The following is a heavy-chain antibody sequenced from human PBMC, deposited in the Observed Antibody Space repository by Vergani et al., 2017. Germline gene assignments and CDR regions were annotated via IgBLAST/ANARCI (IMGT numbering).Heavy chain of an antibody. J-gene: IGHJ6*03. CDR1: GGTFSSYA. V-gene: IGHV1-69*01. CDR3: ARDRESSSATRYYYYYYYMDV. CDR2: IIPIFGTA. Sequence: QVQLVQSGAEVKKPGSSVKVSCKASGGTFSSYAISWVRQAPGQGLEWMGGIIPIFGTANYAQKFQGRVTITADESTSTAYMELSSLRSEATAVYYCARDRESSSATRYYYYYYYMDVWGKGTTVTVSS. D-gene: IGHD6-6*01.